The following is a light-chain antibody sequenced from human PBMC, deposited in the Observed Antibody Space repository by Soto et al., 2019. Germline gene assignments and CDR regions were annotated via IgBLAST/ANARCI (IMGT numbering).Light chain of an antibody. V-gene: IGKV1-39*01. J-gene: IGKJ1*01. CDR1: QSISTY. Sequence: IQMTQSPSSLSASLGDRVTITCRASQSISTYLIWYQQKPGKAPKLLIYATSSLQSGVPSRFSGSGSGTDFTLTISSLQPDDFETYYCQHYNSYSEAFGQGTKVDIK. CDR3: QHYNSYSEA. CDR2: ATS.